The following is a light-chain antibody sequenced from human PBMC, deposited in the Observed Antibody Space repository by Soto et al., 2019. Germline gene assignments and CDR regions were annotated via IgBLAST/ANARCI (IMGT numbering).Light chain of an antibody. CDR1: SSNIGSNT. J-gene: IGLJ1*01. Sequence: QSVLTQPPSASGTPGQRVTISCSGSSSNIGSNTVSWYQQLPGKAPKLLIYTDRLSGSKSDTSASLAISGLQSEDEADYYCAAWDDSLNGYLFGTGTKVTVL. CDR3: AAWDDSLNGYL. V-gene: IGLV1-44*01.